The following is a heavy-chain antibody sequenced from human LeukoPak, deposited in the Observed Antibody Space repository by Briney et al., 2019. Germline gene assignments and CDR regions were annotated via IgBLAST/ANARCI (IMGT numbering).Heavy chain of an antibody. Sequence: GGSLRLSCAASGFTFSSYSMNWVRQAPGKGLEWVSSISSSSSYIYYADSVKGRFTISRDNAKNSLYLQMNSRRAEDTAVYYCARDKEDYDILTGYYLGYWGQGTLVTVSS. J-gene: IGHJ4*02. D-gene: IGHD3-9*01. CDR3: ARDKEDYDILTGYYLGY. CDR2: ISSSSSYI. CDR1: GFTFSSYS. V-gene: IGHV3-21*01.